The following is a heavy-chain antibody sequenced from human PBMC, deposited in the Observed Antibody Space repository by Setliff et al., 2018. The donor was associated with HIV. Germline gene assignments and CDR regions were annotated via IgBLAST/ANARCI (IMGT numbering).Heavy chain of an antibody. J-gene: IGHJ4*02. CDR1: GFTFSTYA. CDR2: ISSSGSTI. V-gene: IGHV3-48*04. D-gene: IGHD3-3*01. CDR3: AGTIFGVGDYFDY. Sequence: GSLRLSCAASGFTFSTYAMSWVRQAPGKGLEWVSYISSSGSTIYYADSVKGRFTISRTNAKNSLYLQMNSLRAEDTAIYYCAGTIFGVGDYFDYWGQGTLVTVSS.